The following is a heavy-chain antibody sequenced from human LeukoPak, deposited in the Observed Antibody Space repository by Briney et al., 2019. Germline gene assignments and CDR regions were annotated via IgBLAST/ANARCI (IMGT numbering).Heavy chain of an antibody. J-gene: IGHJ5*02. D-gene: IGHD6-13*01. CDR1: GFTSSSYS. CDR3: ARDAEPPIAAAGTIDWFDP. CDR2: ISSSSSYI. V-gene: IGHV3-21*01. Sequence: PRGSLRLSCAASGFTSSSYSMNSIRQAPGTGLEWVSSISSSSSYIYYEDSVQGRFTISRDNAKNSLYLQMNSLRAEDTAVYYCARDAEPPIAAAGTIDWFDPWGQGTLVTVSS.